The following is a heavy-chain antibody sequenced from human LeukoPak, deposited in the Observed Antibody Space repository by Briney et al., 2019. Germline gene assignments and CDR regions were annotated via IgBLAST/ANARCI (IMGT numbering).Heavy chain of an antibody. V-gene: IGHV3-23*01. CDR1: GFTFTNYA. Sequence: GGSLRLSCAASGFTFTNYALTWVRQAPGKGLEWVSCGSSDTTYYADSVKGRFTISRDNSKNTLYVQMNSLRAEDTAVYYCAKVGAYRLGWFDPWGQGTLVTVSS. CDR2: CGSSDTT. CDR3: AKVGAYRLGWFDP. J-gene: IGHJ5*02.